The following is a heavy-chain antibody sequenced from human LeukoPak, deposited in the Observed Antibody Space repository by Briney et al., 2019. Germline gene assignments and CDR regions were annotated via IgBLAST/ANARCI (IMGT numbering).Heavy chain of an antibody. V-gene: IGHV3-11*01. CDR3: ARDCPAPNRRYGSGSYYNVEEYYFDY. D-gene: IGHD3-10*01. CDR2: ISSSGSTI. CDR1: GFTFSDYY. Sequence: GGSLRLSCAASGFTFSDYYMSWIRQAPGKGLEWVSYISSSGSTIYYADSVKGRFTISRDSAKNSLYLQMNSLRAEDTAVYYCARDCPAPNRRYGSGSYYNVEEYYFDYWGQGTLVTVSS. J-gene: IGHJ4*02.